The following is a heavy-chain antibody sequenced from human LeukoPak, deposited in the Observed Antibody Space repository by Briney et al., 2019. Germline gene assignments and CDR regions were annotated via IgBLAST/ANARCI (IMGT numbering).Heavy chain of an antibody. Sequence: PSETLSLTCAVSGGSISSGGYCWSWIRQPPGKGLEWIGYIYHSGSTYYNPSLKSRVTISVGRSKNQFSLKLSSVTAADTAVYYCAREYSSSLEVDYWGQGTLVTVSS. CDR3: AREYSSSLEVDY. CDR1: GGSISSGGYC. V-gene: IGHV4-30-2*01. CDR2: IYHSGST. J-gene: IGHJ4*02. D-gene: IGHD6-6*01.